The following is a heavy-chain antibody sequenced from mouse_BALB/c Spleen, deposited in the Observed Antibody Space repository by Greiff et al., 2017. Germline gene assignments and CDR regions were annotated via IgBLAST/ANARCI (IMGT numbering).Heavy chain of an antibody. CDR3: ATASSWFAY. CDR2: ISYSGST. D-gene: IGHD6-1*01. V-gene: IGHV3-2*02. Sequence: EVQLQESGPGLVKPSQSLSLTCTVTGYSITSDYAWNWIRQFPGNKLEWMGYISYSGSTSYNPSLKSRISITRDTSKNQFFLQLNSVTTEDTATYYCATASSWFAYWGQGTLVTVSA. J-gene: IGHJ3*01. CDR1: GYSITSDYA.